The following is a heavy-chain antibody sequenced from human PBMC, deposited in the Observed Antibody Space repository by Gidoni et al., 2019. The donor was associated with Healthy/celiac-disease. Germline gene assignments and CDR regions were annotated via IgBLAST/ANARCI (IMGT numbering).Heavy chain of an antibody. Sequence: GFSLKLSCAASGFTFSGSAMHWVRQASGKGLEGVGRIRSKANSYATAYAASVKGRFTISRDDSKNTAYLQMNSLKTEDTAVYYCTRLGRDDAFDIWGQGTMVTVSS. CDR3: TRLGRDDAFDI. J-gene: IGHJ3*02. D-gene: IGHD3-10*01. CDR1: GFTFSGSA. V-gene: IGHV3-73*01. CDR2: IRSKANSYAT.